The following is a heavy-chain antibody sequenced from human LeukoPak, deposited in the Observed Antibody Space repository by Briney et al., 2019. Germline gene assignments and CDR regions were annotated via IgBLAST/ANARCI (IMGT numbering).Heavy chain of an antibody. Sequence: PGGSLRLSCAASGFTFSSYAMHWVRQAPGKGLEWVALISYDGSNKYYADSVKGRFTTSRDNSKNTLYLQMNSLRAEDTPVYYCARDRGYTYGENYFDYWGQGTLVTVSS. CDR1: GFTFSSYA. D-gene: IGHD5-18*01. J-gene: IGHJ4*02. V-gene: IGHV3-30-3*01. CDR3: ARDRGYTYGENYFDY. CDR2: ISYDGSNK.